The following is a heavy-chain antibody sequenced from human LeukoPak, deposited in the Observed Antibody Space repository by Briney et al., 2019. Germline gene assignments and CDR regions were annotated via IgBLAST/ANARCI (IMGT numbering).Heavy chain of an antibody. CDR1: GGTFSSYA. Sequence: ASVKVSCKASGGTFSSYAISWVRQAPGQGLERMGGIIPIFGTANYAQKFQGRVTITADESTSTAYMELSSLRSEDTAVYYCARAQGDYYDSSGYYVFDYWGQGTLVTVSS. D-gene: IGHD3-22*01. CDR2: IIPIFGTA. CDR3: ARAQGDYYDSSGYYVFDY. J-gene: IGHJ4*02. V-gene: IGHV1-69*13.